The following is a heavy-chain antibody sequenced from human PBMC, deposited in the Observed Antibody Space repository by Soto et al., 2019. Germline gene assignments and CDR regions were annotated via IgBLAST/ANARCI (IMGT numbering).Heavy chain of an antibody. Sequence: ASVKVSCKASGYTFTSYGISWVRQAPGQGLEWMGWISAYNGNTNYAQKLQGRDTRTTDTSTCTTYMELRSLRSDDTVIYYCARDIVSDQLDIVATTRWREWFYYYYCIDVWGQGTTVTVSS. CDR1: GYTFTSYG. V-gene: IGHV1-18*01. D-gene: IGHD5-12*01. CDR3: ARDIVSDQLDIVATTRWREWFYYYYCIDV. J-gene: IGHJ6*02. CDR2: ISAYNGNT.